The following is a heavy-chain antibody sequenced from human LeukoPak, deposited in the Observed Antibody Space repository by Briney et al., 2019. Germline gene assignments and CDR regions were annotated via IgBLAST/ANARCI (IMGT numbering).Heavy chain of an antibody. CDR1: GGSISSGSYY. CDR2: IFTRGTT. J-gene: IGHJ4*02. CDR3: ARSSLAVYFNY. V-gene: IGHV4-61*09. D-gene: IGHD6-19*01. Sequence: PSETLSLTCTVSGGSISSGSYYWNWIRQPAGKGLERLGNIFTRGTTNYNASLESRLTISLDTARNQFSLSLRSVTAADTAIYFCARSSLAVYFNYWGQGTLVTASS.